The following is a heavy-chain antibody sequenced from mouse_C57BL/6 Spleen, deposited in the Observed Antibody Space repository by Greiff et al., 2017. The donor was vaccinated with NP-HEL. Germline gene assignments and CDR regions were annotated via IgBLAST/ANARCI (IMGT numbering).Heavy chain of an antibody. J-gene: IGHJ4*01. CDR3: AREVGRAMDY. D-gene: IGHD4-1*01. V-gene: IGHV1-53*01. Sequence: VQLQQSGTELVKPGASVKLSCKASGYTFTSYWMHWVKQRPGEGLEWIGNINPSNGGTNYNEKFNSKATLTVDKSSSTANMQLSSLTSEDSAVYDCAREVGRAMDYLGQGTSVTVSA. CDR1: GYTFTSYW. CDR2: INPSNGGT.